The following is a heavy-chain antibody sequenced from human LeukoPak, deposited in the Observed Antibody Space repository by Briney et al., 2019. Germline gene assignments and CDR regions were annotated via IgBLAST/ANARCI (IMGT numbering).Heavy chain of an antibody. Sequence: SVKVSCKASGYTFTSYDINWVRQATGQGLEWMGGIIPIFGTANYAQKFQGRVTITADKSTSTAYMELSSLRSEDTAVYYCARDPPLYSYASQDYYYYMDVWGKGTTVTVSS. CDR1: GYTFTSYD. J-gene: IGHJ6*03. D-gene: IGHD5-18*01. CDR2: IIPIFGTA. CDR3: ARDPPLYSYASQDYYYYMDV. V-gene: IGHV1-69*06.